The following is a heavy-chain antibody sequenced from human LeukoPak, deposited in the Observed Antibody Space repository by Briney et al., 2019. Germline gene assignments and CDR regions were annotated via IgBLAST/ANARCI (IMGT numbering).Heavy chain of an antibody. CDR2: ISGTGDST. V-gene: IGHV3-23*01. CDR3: ANGYCTNGVCYPYYYYYMDV. Sequence: PGGSLRLSCAASGFTLSSYAMSWVRQTPGKGLEWVSTISGTGDSTYYADSVKGRFTISRDNSKNTLYLQMNSLRAEGTAVYYCANGYCTNGVCYPYYYYYMDVWGKGTTVTVSS. CDR1: GFTLSSYA. J-gene: IGHJ6*03. D-gene: IGHD2-8*01.